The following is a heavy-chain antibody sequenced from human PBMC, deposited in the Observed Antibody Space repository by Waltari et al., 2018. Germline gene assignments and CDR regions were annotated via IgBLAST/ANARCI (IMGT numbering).Heavy chain of an antibody. CDR1: GFTFSNAW. J-gene: IGHJ4*02. CDR3: TTVDQSTVTTMGDY. D-gene: IGHD4-17*01. V-gene: IGHV3-15*01. CDR2: ITSKTDGETT. Sequence: EAQLVESGGGLVKPGGSLRLSCAASGFTFSNAWMSWVRQAPGRGLEWVGRITSKTDGETTEYAAHVKGRFTISRDDSKNTLYLQMNSLKTEETAVYYCTTVDQSTVTTMGDYWGQGTLVTVSS.